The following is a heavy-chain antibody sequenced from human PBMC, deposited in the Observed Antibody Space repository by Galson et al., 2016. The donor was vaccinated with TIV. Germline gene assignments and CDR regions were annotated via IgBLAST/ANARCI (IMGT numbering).Heavy chain of an antibody. CDR3: ARPSDSSWYFDL. Sequence: GGIFSNYAINWVRQAPGQGLEWMGGIIPIFRSPNYAQRFQGRVTITADESTSTAFVELSSLRSDDTAVYYCARPSDSSWYFDLWGRGTPVIVSS. CDR2: IIPIFRSP. V-gene: IGHV1-69*01. D-gene: IGHD6-13*01. CDR1: GGIFSNYA. J-gene: IGHJ2*01.